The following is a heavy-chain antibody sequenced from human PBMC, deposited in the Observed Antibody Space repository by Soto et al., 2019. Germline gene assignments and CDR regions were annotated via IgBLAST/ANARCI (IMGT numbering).Heavy chain of an antibody. V-gene: IGHV4-30-4*01. J-gene: IGHJ3*02. CDR2: IYYSGST. Sequence: QVQLQESGPGLVKPSQTLSLTCTVSGGSISSGDYYWSWIRQPPGKGLEWIGYIYYSGSTYYNPSLKSRVTMSVDTSQNQFSLKLSAVTAADTAVYYCARDVLPRGFDIWGQGTMVTVSS. CDR1: GGSISSGDYY. CDR3: ARDVLPRGFDI. D-gene: IGHD3-10*02.